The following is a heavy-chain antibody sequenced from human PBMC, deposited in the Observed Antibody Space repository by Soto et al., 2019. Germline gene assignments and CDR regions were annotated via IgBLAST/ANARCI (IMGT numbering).Heavy chain of an antibody. Sequence: PGGSLRRSWAASGFTFSNYNMNWVRQAPGKGLEWVSHIGGARSTAIYYADSVKGRFTISRDNAENSLFLQMNSLRDEDTAVYYCARDFGYDDVWGQGTTVTVSS. CDR2: IGGARSTAI. CDR1: GFTFSNYN. V-gene: IGHV3-48*02. CDR3: ARDFGYDDV. J-gene: IGHJ6*02. D-gene: IGHD3-22*01.